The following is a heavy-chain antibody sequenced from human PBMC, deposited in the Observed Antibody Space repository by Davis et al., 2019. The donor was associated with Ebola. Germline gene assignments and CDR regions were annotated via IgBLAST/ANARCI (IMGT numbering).Heavy chain of an antibody. CDR3: ARDRPSYYGSGKVDAFDI. D-gene: IGHD3-10*01. CDR2: ISYDGNKE. V-gene: IGHV3-30*14. J-gene: IGHJ3*02. CDR1: GFNFRTYS. Sequence: PSETLSLTCVASGFNFRTYSMHWVRQAPGKGLEWVASISYDGNKEYYADSGRGRFTISRDNSKNTLYLQMNSLRAEDTAVYYCARDRPSYYGSGKVDAFDIWGQGTMVTVSS.